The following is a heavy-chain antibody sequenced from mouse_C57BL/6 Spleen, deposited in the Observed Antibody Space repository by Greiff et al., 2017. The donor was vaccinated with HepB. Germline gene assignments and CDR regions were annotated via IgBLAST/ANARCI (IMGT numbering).Heavy chain of an antibody. CDR3: ARPPNYYGSSYWYFDV. D-gene: IGHD1-1*01. J-gene: IGHJ1*03. Sequence: VQLQQPGAELVKPGASVKMSCKASGYTFTSYWITWVKQRPGQGLEWIGDIYPGSGSTNYNEKFKSKATLTVDTSSSTAYMQLSSLTSEDSAVYYCARPPNYYGSSYWYFDVWGTGTTVTVSS. CDR2: IYPGSGST. V-gene: IGHV1-55*01. CDR1: GYTFTSYW.